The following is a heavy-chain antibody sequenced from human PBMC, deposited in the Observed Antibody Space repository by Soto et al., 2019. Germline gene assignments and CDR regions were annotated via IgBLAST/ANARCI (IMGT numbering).Heavy chain of an antibody. J-gene: IGHJ6*02. D-gene: IGHD6-19*01. V-gene: IGHV3-30*18. CDR1: GFTFSSYG. CDR3: VKDGSSGWPYFDDMDV. Sequence: QVQLVESGGGVVQPGRSLRLSCAASGFTFSSYGMHWVRQAPGKGLEWVAVRLYDGSKKYYADSVKGRFTISRDNSKNTLYLQMSSLRAEDTALYYCVKDGSSGWPYFDDMDVWGQGTTVTVSS. CDR2: RLYDGSKK.